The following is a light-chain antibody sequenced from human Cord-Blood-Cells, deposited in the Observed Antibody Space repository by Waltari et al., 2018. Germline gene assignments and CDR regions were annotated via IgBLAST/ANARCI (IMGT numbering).Light chain of an antibody. CDR3: QQYNNWPFT. CDR1: PSVSSN. J-gene: IGKJ3*01. V-gene: IGKV3-15*01. CDR2: GAS. Sequence: EIVMTHSPATLSVSPGERATLFCRASPSVSSNLARYQQKPGQAPRLLIYGASTRATGIPARFSGSGSGTDFTLTISSLQSEDFAVYYCQQYNNWPFTFGPGTKVDIK.